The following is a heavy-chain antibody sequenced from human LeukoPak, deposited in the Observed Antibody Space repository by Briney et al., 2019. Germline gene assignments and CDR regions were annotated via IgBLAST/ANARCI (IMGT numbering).Heavy chain of an antibody. CDR1: GGSISSYY. Sequence: MTSETLSLTCTVSGGSISSYYWSWIRQPAGKGLEWIGRIYTSGSTNYNPSLKSRVTISVDTSKNQFSLKLSSVTAADTAVYYCARGVRLRLRGVGATKYYFDYWGQGTLVTVSS. D-gene: IGHD1-26*01. CDR3: ARGVRLRLRGVGATKYYFDY. V-gene: IGHV4-4*07. CDR2: IYTSGST. J-gene: IGHJ4*02.